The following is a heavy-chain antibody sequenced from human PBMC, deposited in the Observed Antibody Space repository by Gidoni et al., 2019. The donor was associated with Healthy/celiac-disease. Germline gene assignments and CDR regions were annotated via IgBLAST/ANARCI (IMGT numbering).Heavy chain of an antibody. CDR2: IYSGGST. J-gene: IGHJ3*02. Sequence: EVQLVESGGGLIQPGGSLRLSCAASGFTVSSNYMSWVRQAPGKGLEWVSVIYSGGSTYYADSVKGRFTISRDNSKNTLYLQMNSLRAEDTAVYYCAREGRNGVYAFDIWGQGTMVTVSS. CDR3: AREGRNGVYAFDI. CDR1: GFTVSSNY. V-gene: IGHV3-53*01. D-gene: IGHD2-8*01.